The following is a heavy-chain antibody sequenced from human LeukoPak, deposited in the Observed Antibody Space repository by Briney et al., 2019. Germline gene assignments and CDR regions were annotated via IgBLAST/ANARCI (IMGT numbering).Heavy chain of an antibody. CDR3: ARDLASPADY. J-gene: IGHJ4*02. D-gene: IGHD1-26*01. CDR1: RFTFSSYS. CDR2: ISYDGSNK. Sequence: GGSLRLSCAASRFTFSSYSMHWVRQAPGKGLEWVAVISYDGSNKYYADSVKGRFTISRDNSKNTLYLQMNSLRAEDTAVYYCARDLASPADYWGQGTLVTVSS. V-gene: IGHV3-30-3*01.